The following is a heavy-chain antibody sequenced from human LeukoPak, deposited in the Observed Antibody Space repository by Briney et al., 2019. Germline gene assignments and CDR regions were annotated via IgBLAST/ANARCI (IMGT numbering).Heavy chain of an antibody. CDR1: GFTFSNYW. CDR2: ISYDGSNK. Sequence: GGSLRLSCAASGFTFSNYWMHWVRQAPGKGLEWVAVISYDGSNKYYADSVKGRFTISRDNSKNTLYLQMNSLRAEDTAVFYCARDGCSGGICYSRLDYWGQGTLVTVSS. CDR3: ARDGCSGGICYSRLDY. D-gene: IGHD2-15*01. J-gene: IGHJ4*02. V-gene: IGHV3-30*01.